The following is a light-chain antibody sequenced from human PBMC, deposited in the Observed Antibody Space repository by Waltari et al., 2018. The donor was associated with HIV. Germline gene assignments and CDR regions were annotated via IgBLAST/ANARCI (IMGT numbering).Light chain of an antibody. CDR3: ATWEEGLNGHWV. V-gene: IGLV1-44*01. Sequence: QSVLTQPPSASGTPGQRVNIPCSGGTSNIGANGVTWYQQLPGTAPKLLIYNNDQRPSGVPDRFSASKSGTSASLAISGLQSEDEADYYCATWEEGLNGHWVFGGGTKLTVL. CDR1: TSNIGANG. J-gene: IGLJ3*02. CDR2: NND.